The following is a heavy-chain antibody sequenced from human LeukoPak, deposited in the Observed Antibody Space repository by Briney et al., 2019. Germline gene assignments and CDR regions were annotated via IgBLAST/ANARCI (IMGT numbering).Heavy chain of an antibody. CDR1: EFTFISYP. Sequence: GGSLRLSCAAPEFTFISYPMHGSRQAPAKGLKGLAVISYDGGNKYYADSVKGRFTISRDNSKNTLYLQMNSLSAEDTAVYYCARDRGQYYYDSSGYNHLFDYWGQGTLVTVSS. V-gene: IGHV3-30*04. D-gene: IGHD3-22*01. CDR3: ARDRGQYYYDSSGYNHLFDY. CDR2: ISYDGGNK. J-gene: IGHJ4*02.